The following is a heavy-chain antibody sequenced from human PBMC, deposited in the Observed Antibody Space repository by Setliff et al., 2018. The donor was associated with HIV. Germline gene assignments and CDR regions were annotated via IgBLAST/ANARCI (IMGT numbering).Heavy chain of an antibody. CDR1: GYTFTGYY. Sequence: ASVKVSCKASGYTFTGYYMHWVRQAPGQGLEWMGWINPNSGGTNYAQKFQGRVTMTRDTSISTAYMELSRLRSDDTAVYYCARGGRMAAARFGLFDPWGQGTLVTVSS. CDR2: INPNSGGT. D-gene: IGHD6-13*01. CDR3: ARGGRMAAARFGLFDP. J-gene: IGHJ5*02. V-gene: IGHV1-2*02.